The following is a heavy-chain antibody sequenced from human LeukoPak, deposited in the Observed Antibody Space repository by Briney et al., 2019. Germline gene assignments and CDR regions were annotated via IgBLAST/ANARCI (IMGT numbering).Heavy chain of an antibody. CDR3: AMRKDISSSWYYLDY. V-gene: IGHV1-24*01. CDR2: FDPEDGET. D-gene: IGHD6-13*01. Sequence: ASVKVSCKVSGYTLTELSMHWVRQAPGKGLEWMGGFDPEDGETIYAQKIQGRVTMTEDTSTDTAYMELSSLRSEDTAVYYCAMRKDISSSWYYLDYWGQGTLVTVSS. CDR1: GYTLTELS. J-gene: IGHJ4*02.